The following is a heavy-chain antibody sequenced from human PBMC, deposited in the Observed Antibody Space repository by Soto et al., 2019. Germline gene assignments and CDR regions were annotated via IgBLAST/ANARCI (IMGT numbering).Heavy chain of an antibody. CDR2: ISGSGGST. CDR1: GFTFSTYA. D-gene: IGHD6-13*01. CDR3: AKGGAAAGMGYFDL. Sequence: EVQVLESGGGLVQPGGSLRLSCAASGFTFSTYAMSWVRQAPGKGLEWVSGISGSGGSTYYADSVKGRFTISRDNSKKTLFLQMGGLRAEDTVVYFCAKGGAAAGMGYFDLWGRGTLVTVSS. V-gene: IGHV3-23*01. J-gene: IGHJ2*01.